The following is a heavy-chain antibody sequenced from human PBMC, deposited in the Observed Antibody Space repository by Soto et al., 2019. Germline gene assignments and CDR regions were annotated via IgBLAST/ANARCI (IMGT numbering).Heavy chain of an antibody. CDR3: TREGGSGSYYYYYYYGMDV. Sequence: GGSLRLSCTASGFTFGDYAMSWVRQAPGKGLEWVGFIRSKAYGGTTEYAASVKGRFTISRGDSKSIAYLQMNSLKTEDTAVYYCTREGGSGSYYYYYYYGMDVWGQGTTVTVSS. CDR2: IRSKAYGGTT. D-gene: IGHD3-10*01. CDR1: GFTFGDYA. V-gene: IGHV3-49*04. J-gene: IGHJ6*02.